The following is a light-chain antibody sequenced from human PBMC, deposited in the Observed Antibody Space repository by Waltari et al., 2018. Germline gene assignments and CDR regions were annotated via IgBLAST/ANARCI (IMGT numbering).Light chain of an antibody. CDR1: QSVETTR. Sequence: EIVLTQSPGTLSLSAGERATLSCRASQSVETTRLGWYQQKPGQAPRLLIYDTSIRATGIPDRFSGSGSGTDFTLTISRLEPEDFAVYFCQQYHTPLSLGQGTKVEI. CDR2: DTS. J-gene: IGKJ1*01. CDR3: QQYHTPLS. V-gene: IGKV3-20*01.